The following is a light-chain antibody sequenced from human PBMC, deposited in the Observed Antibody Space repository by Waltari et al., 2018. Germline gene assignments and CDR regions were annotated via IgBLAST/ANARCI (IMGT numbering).Light chain of an antibody. CDR2: AAS. J-gene: IGKJ2*01. CDR1: RSVNSK. CDR3: QQYDNWPYT. V-gene: IGKV3D-15*01. Sequence: EIVMTQPPGTLSVSPGESATFSCRASRSVNSKLVWYQQKPGQAPRLLINAASTRATGIPARFSGSGSGTEFTLTSNSLQSEDFAVYYCQQYDNWPYTFGQGTKLEIK.